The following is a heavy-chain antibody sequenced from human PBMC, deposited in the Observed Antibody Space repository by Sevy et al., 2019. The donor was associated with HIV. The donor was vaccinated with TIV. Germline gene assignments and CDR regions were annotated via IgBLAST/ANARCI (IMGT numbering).Heavy chain of an antibody. D-gene: IGHD3-10*01. J-gene: IGHJ6*02. CDR2: IYYSGST. CDR3: ARSRVLFGTRSYYNKSYYYYYGMDD. CDR1: GGSISSGGYY. V-gene: IGHV4-31*03. Sequence: SETLSLTCTVSGGSISSGGYYWSWIRQHPGKGLECIGYIYYSGSTYYNPSLKRRVTISVDTSKNQCYLKLISVTAADTAMYYSARSRVLFGTRSYYNKSYYYYYGMDDWGQGTTVTVSS.